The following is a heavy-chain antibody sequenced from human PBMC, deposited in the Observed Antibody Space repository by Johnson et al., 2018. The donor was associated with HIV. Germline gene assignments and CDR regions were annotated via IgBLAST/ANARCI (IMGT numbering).Heavy chain of an antibody. CDR2: INNDGRST. J-gene: IGHJ3*02. D-gene: IGHD2-21*02. CDR3: VRDDYAFHI. V-gene: IGHV3-74*01. CDR1: GFTFSTYW. Sequence: VQLVESGGGLVQPGGSLRLSCAASGFTFSTYWMHWVRQAPRKGLVWVSRINNDGRSTAYADSVKGRFNISRDNAENTLYLQMKSLRGDDTAVYYCVRDDYAFHIWGQGTMVTVSS.